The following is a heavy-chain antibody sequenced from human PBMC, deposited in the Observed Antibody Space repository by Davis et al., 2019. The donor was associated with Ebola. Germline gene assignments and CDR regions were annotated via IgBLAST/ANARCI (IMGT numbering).Heavy chain of an antibody. CDR1: GYTFTTFG. CDR3: ARDIVDDA. D-gene: IGHD3-16*02. J-gene: IGHJ5*02. Sequence: ASVKVSCKASGYTFTTFGISWVRQAPGQGLEWMGGMNPYSGNTNYAQKLQGRVTITADKSTSTAYMELSSLRSEDTAVYYCARDIVDDAWGQGTLVTVSS. V-gene: IGHV1-18*01. CDR2: MNPYSGNT.